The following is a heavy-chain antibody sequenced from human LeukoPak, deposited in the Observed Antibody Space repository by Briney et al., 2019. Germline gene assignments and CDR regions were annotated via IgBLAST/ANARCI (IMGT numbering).Heavy chain of an antibody. V-gene: IGHV4-34*01. J-gene: IGHJ4*02. CDR2: INHSGST. Sequence: PSETLSLTCAVYGGSFSGYYWSRIRQPPGKGLEWIGEINHSGSTNYNPSLKSRVTISVDTSKNQFSLKLSSVTAADTAVHYCARRYDYVWGSYRDWGQGTLVTVSS. CDR3: ARRYDYVWGSYRD. CDR1: GGSFSGYY. D-gene: IGHD3-16*02.